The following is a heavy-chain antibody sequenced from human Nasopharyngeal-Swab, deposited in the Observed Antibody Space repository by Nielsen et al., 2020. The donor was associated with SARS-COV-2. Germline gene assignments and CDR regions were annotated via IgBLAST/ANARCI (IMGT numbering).Heavy chain of an antibody. CDR2: INSSGSTI. J-gene: IGHJ4*02. D-gene: IGHD3-22*01. V-gene: IGHV3-11*04. Sequence: GESLKISCAASGFTFSDYYMSWIRQAPGKGLEWVSYINSSGSTIYYADSVKGRFTISRDNSKNTLYLQMNSLRAEDTAVYYCAKGSYYYDSSGYYLDYWGQGTLVTVSS. CDR3: AKGSYYYDSSGYYLDY. CDR1: GFTFSDYY.